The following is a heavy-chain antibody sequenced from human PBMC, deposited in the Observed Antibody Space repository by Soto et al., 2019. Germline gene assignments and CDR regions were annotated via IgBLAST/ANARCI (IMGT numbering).Heavy chain of an antibody. J-gene: IGHJ6*03. CDR1: GFTFSTYW. V-gene: IGHV3-74*01. Sequence: EVQLVESGGGLVQPGGSLRLSCAASGFTFSTYWMYWVRQAPGKGLVWVSRIDTDGSTTSYADSVKGRFTISRDNAKNTLYLQMNSLRAEDTAVYYCAGISYMDVWGKGTTVTVSS. CDR3: AGISYMDV. CDR2: IDTDGSTT.